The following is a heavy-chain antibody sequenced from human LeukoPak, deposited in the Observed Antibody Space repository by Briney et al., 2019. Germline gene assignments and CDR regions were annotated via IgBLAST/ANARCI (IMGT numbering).Heavy chain of an antibody. J-gene: IGHJ4*02. Sequence: SETLSLTCSVSGGSIRSSGYFWGWIRQPPGKALEWIGSIYYGGTTYYNPSLKSRVTISVDTSKNQFSLKLSSVTAADTAVYYCAGLITMVRGVIFWGQGTLVTVSS. CDR1: GGSIRSSGYF. CDR3: AGLITMVRGVIF. CDR2: IYYGGTT. D-gene: IGHD3-10*01. V-gene: IGHV4-39*07.